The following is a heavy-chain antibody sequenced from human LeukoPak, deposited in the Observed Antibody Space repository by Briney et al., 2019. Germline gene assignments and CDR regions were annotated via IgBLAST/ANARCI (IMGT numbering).Heavy chain of an antibody. CDR3: AKESSGGRYFDY. V-gene: IGHV3-23*01. J-gene: IGHJ4*02. CDR1: GFSFSSNV. CDR2: IPASGSST. D-gene: IGHD2-15*01. Sequence: GGSLRLSCAASGFSFSSNVMIWVRQAPGKGLEWVSSIPASGSSTYYADSVKGRFTISRDNSKNSLYLQMNSLRAEDTAVYYCAKESSGGRYFDYWGQGTLVTVSS.